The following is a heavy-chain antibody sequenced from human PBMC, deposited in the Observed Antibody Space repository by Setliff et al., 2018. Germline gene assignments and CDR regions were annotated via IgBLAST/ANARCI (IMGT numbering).Heavy chain of an antibody. CDR3: AKFSRLGANTFFDY. CDR2: IDWNGGRI. Sequence: GGSLRLSCAASGFTFNDYGLTWLRRVRGKGLEWVSGIDWNGGRIGYADSVKGRFTIFRDNSKNTLSLQMNSLRAEDTAVYYCAKFSRLGANTFFDYWGQGTLVTVSS. D-gene: IGHD1-26*01. J-gene: IGHJ4*02. CDR1: GFTFNDYG. V-gene: IGHV3-20*04.